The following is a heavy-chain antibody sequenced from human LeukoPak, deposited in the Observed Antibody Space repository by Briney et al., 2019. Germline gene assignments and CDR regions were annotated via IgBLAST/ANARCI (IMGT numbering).Heavy chain of an antibody. CDR2: TSGSGGST. V-gene: IGHV3-23*01. D-gene: IGHD6-13*01. CDR1: GFTFSSYA. J-gene: IGHJ5*02. CDR3: AKSSRYSSSWYWFDP. Sequence: QPGGPLRLSCAASGFTFSSYAMSWVRQAPGKGLEWVSATSGSGGSTYYADSVKGRFTISRDNSKSTLYLQMNSLRAEDTAVYYCAKSSRYSSSWYWFDPWGQGTLVTVSS.